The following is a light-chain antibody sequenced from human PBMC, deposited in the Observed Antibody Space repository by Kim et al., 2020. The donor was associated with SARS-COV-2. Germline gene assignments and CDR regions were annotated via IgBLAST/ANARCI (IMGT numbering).Light chain of an antibody. J-gene: IGLJ1*01. CDR3: AAWDDSLNAYV. CDR2: NND. V-gene: IGLV1-44*01. Sequence: GERVTISWSGSSSNIGSNTVNWYQHLPGTAPKVLMYNNDQRPSGVPDRFSGSKSGTSASLAISGLQSEDEADYYCAAWDDSLNAYVFATGTKVTVL. CDR1: SSNIGSNT.